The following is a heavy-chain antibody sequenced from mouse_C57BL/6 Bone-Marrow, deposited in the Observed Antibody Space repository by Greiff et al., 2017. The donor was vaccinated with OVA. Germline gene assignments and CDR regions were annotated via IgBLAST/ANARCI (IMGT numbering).Heavy chain of an antibody. Sequence: EVKLVESVAELVRPGASVKLSCTASGFNIKNTYMHWVKQRPEQGLEWIGRIDPANGNTKYAPKFQGKATITADTSSNTAYLQLSSLTSEDTAIYYCARRGWLLYYAMDYWGQGTSVTVSS. V-gene: IGHV14-3*01. CDR2: IDPANGNT. J-gene: IGHJ4*01. CDR3: ARRGWLLYYAMDY. CDR1: GFNIKNTY. D-gene: IGHD2-3*01.